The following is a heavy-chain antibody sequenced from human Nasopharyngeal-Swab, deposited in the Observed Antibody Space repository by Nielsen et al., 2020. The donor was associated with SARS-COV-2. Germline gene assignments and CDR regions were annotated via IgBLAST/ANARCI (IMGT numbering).Heavy chain of an antibody. Sequence: GESLKISCAASGFTFSSYGMHWVRQAPGKGLEWVAVIWYDGSNKCYADSVKGRFTISRDNSKNTLYLQMNSLRAEDTAVYYCAKFIAVAWYYYYGMDVWGQGTTVTVSS. CDR1: GFTFSSYG. CDR3: AKFIAVAWYYYYGMDV. CDR2: IWYDGSNK. D-gene: IGHD6-19*01. V-gene: IGHV3-30*02. J-gene: IGHJ6*02.